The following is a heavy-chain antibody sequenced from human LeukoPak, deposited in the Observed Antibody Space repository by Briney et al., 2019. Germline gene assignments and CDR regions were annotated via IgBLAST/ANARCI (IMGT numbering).Heavy chain of an antibody. CDR2: IYYSGSST. CDR3: ARTSRHFYGSGTNLTPWPAGMDV. V-gene: IGHV4-59*01. J-gene: IGHJ6*02. Sequence: SETLSLTCTVSGGSMSGFFWTWIRQPPGRELEWIGSIYYSGSSTKYKPSLKSRVTISVDTSKSQFSLTLNSATAADTAVYYCARTSRHFYGSGTNLTPWPAGMDVWGQGTTVTVSS. CDR1: GGSMSGFF. D-gene: IGHD3-10*01.